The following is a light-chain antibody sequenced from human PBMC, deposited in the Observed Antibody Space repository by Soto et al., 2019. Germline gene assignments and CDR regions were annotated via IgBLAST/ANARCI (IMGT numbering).Light chain of an antibody. J-gene: IGLJ3*02. CDR3: QSYDNSLTAWV. V-gene: IGLV1-40*01. Sequence: QSVLTQPPSVSGAPGQRDTISCTGSGSNIGAGYDVHWYRQVPGTAPKLLIHDNTNRPSGVPDRFSGSKSGTSASLAITGLQTEDEADYYCQSYDNSLTAWVFGGGTKLTVL. CDR1: GSNIGAGYD. CDR2: DNT.